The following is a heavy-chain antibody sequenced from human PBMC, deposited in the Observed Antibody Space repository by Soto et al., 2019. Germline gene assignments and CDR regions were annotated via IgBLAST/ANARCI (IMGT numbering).Heavy chain of an antibody. CDR1: GYAFTTYG. D-gene: IGHD1-1*01. V-gene: IGHV1-18*01. CDR3: ARGRYGDY. J-gene: IGHJ4*02. Sequence: VHLVQSGAEVKKPGASVKVSCKGSGYAFTTYGITWVRQAPGQGLEWMGWISAHNGNTSYAQKLQGRVTVTRDPSTSTAYMELRSLRSDDTAVYYCARGRYGDYWGQGALVTVSS. CDR2: ISAHNGNT.